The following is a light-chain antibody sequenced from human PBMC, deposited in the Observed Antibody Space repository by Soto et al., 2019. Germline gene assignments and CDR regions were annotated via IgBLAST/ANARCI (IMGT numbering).Light chain of an antibody. CDR1: SSDVGGYNY. J-gene: IGLJ1*01. Sequence: ALTQPASVSGSPGQSITISCTGTSSDVGGYNYVSWYQQHPGKAPKLMIYEVSNRPSGVSNRFSGSKSGNTASLTISGLQAEDEADYYCSSYTSSSTYVFGTGTKVTVL. CDR3: SSYTSSSTYV. V-gene: IGLV2-14*01. CDR2: EVS.